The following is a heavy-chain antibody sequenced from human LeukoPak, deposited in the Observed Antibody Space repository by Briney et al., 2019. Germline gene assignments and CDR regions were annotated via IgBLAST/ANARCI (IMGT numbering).Heavy chain of an antibody. CDR2: ISGSGGST. CDR1: GFTFSSYA. Sequence: GGSLRLSCAASGFTFSSYAMSWVRQAPGKGLEWVSAISGSGGSTYYADSVKGRFTIPRDNSKNTLYLQMNSLRAEDTAVYYCAKDGGYYDSRDLYWGQGTLVTVSS. D-gene: IGHD3-22*01. CDR3: AKDGGYYDSRDLY. J-gene: IGHJ4*02. V-gene: IGHV3-23*01.